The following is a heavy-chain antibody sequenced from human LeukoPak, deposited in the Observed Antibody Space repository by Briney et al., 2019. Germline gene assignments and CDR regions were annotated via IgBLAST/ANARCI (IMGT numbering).Heavy chain of an antibody. D-gene: IGHD3-22*01. V-gene: IGHV4-59*01. CDR2: INYSGST. J-gene: IGHJ4*02. CDR1: GGSISSYY. CDR3: ARVYYYYDSSGYALYFDY. Sequence: SETLSLTCTVSGGSISSYYWSWIRQPPGKGLEWIGYINYSGSTNYNPSLKSRVTISVDTSKNQFSLKLSSVTAADTAVYYCARVYYYYDSSGYALYFDYWGQGTLVTVSS.